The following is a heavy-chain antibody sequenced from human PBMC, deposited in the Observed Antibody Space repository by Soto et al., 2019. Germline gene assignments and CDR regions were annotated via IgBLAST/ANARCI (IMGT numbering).Heavy chain of an antibody. V-gene: IGHV4-59*08. CDR1: GGSISSYY. J-gene: IGHJ4*02. CDR3: ARGVRGNWEFAY. CDR2: IYYSGST. Sequence: QVQLQESGPGLVKPSETLSLTCTVSGGSISSYYWRWIRQPPGKGLEWIGYIYYSGSTNYNPSLMSGVTISVDTSKNQFSLKLSSVTAADTAVYYCARGVRGNWEFAYWGRGTLVTVSS. D-gene: IGHD3-10*01.